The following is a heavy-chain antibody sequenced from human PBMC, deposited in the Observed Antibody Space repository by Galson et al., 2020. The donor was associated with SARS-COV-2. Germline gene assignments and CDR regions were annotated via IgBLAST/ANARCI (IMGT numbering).Heavy chain of an antibody. J-gene: IGHJ4*02. CDR3: ARDPNLSSGWYLVGY. D-gene: IGHD6-19*01. CDR1: GFTFSSYG. CDR2: IWYDGSNK. V-gene: IGHV3-33*01. Sequence: TGGSLRLSCVASGFTFSSYGMHWVRQAPGKGLEWVAVIWYDGSNKYYADSVKGRFTISRDNSKNTLYLQMNSLRAEDTAVYYCARDPNLSSGWYLVGYWGQGALVTVSS.